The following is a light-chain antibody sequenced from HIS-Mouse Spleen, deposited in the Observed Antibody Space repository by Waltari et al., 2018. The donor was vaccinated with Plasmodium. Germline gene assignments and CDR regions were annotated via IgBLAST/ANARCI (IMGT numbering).Light chain of an antibody. CDR1: QRVSSN. J-gene: IGKJ3*01. Sequence: EIVMTQSPATLSVSPGERATPSCRASQRVSSNLAWYQQKPGQAPRLLIYVASTRATGIPARFSGSGSGTEFTLTISSLQSEDFAVYYCQQYNNWSFTFGPGTKVDIK. CDR2: VAS. V-gene: IGKV3-15*01. CDR3: QQYNNWSFT.